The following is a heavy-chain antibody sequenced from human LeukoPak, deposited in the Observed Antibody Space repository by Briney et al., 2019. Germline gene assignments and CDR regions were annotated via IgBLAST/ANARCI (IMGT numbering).Heavy chain of an antibody. D-gene: IGHD2-2*01. V-gene: IGHV1-2*02. CDR1: GYGFTVYY. CDR3: ARSGVVPAAIGDY. J-gene: IGHJ4*02. Sequence: ASVTLSFTASGYGFTVYYMDWVWQAPGQGLGWMGWINPNSGGTNYAQKFQGRVTMTRDTSISTAYMELSRLRSDDTAVYYCARSGVVPAAIGDYWGQGTLVTVSS. CDR2: INPNSGGT.